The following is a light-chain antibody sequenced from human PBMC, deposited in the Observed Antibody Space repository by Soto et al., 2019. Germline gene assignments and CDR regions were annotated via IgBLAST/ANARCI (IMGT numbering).Light chain of an antibody. CDR3: QQYGRSPFT. CDR2: GAS. V-gene: IGKV3-20*01. J-gene: IGKJ2*01. Sequence: EIVLTQSPVNLSLSPGERATLSCRASQRITDNFLAWFQQKPGLAPRLLISGASTRASGVPDRFSGGGSGTDFVLTIRRLEPEDFAVYFCQQYGRSPFTFGQGTKLQIK. CDR1: QRITDNF.